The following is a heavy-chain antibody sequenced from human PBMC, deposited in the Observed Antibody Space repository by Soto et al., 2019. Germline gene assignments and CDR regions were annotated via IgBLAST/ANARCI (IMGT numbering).Heavy chain of an antibody. D-gene: IGHD6-13*01. CDR2: INSDGSST. CDR3: AREGGSSSIFWFDY. J-gene: IGHJ4*02. CDR1: GFTFSSYW. Sequence: GGSLRLSCAASGFTFSSYWMHWVRQAPGKGLVWVSRINSDGSSTSYADSVKGRFTISRDNAKNTLYLQMNSLRAEDTAVYYCAREGGSSSIFWFDYWGQGTLVTVSS. V-gene: IGHV3-74*01.